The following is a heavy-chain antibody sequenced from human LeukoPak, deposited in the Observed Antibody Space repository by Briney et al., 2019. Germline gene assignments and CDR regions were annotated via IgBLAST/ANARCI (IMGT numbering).Heavy chain of an antibody. CDR2: IRYDGSNK. D-gene: IGHD3-3*01. Sequence: SGGSLRLSCAASGFTFSSYGMHWVRQAPGKGLEWVAFIRYDGSNKYYADSVKGRFTISRDNSKNTLYLQMNSLRAEDTAVYYCAKVLPLGGPDYDFWSGPDYWGQGTLVTVSS. CDR1: GFTFSSYG. CDR3: AKVLPLGGPDYDFWSGPDY. V-gene: IGHV3-30*02. J-gene: IGHJ4*02.